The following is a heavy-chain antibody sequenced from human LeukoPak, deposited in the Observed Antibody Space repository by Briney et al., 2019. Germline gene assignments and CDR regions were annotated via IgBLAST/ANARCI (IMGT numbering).Heavy chain of an antibody. CDR2: ISSSSSYI. J-gene: IGHJ4*02. V-gene: IGHV3-21*01. CDR1: GFTFSSYS. CDR3: ARGGLRWELQLHYFDY. Sequence: GGSLRLSCAASGFTFSSYSMNWVRQAPGKGLEWVSSISSSSSYIYYADSVKGRFTISRDNAKNSLYLQMNSLRAEDTAVYYCARGGLRWELQLHYFDYWGQGTLVTVSS. D-gene: IGHD1-26*01.